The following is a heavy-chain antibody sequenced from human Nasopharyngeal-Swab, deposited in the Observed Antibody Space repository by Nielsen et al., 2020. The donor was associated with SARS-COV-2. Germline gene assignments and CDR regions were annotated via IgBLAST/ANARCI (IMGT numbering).Heavy chain of an antibody. CDR2: IYHSGST. J-gene: IGHJ4*02. CDR1: GGSISSADYS. D-gene: IGHD3-10*01. Sequence: SETLSLTCVVSGGSISSADYSWNWIRQSPGRGLEWIGNIYHSGSTSYNPSLKSRVTISVDRSKSHFSLKMTSVTAADTAVYFCARGKDFGEYYFDYWGQGTLVTDSS. CDR3: ARGKDFGEYYFDY. V-gene: IGHV4-30-2*06.